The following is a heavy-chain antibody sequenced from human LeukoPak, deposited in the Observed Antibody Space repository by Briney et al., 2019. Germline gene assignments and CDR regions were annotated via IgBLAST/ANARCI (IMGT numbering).Heavy chain of an antibody. J-gene: IGHJ4*02. CDR1: GFTFSSYG. V-gene: IGHV3-33*01. CDR2: TWYDGSNK. D-gene: IGHD5-18*01. CDR3: AREVSGYSYGYFDY. Sequence: PGGSLRLSCAASGFTFSSYGMHWVRQAPGRGLEWVAVTWYDGSNKYYADSVKGRFTIPRDNSKNTLYLQMNSLRAEDTAVYYCAREVSGYSYGYFDYWGQGTLVTVSS.